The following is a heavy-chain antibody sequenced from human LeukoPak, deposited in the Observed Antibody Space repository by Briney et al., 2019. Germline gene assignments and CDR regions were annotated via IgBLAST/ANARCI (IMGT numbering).Heavy chain of an antibody. J-gene: IGHJ4*02. Sequence: GRSLRLSCVASGFTVSTSWVTWVRQAPGKGLEWVANIDKHESGKYYVDSVKSRFANSRDYARNSVFLQMDSLRAEDTSVYCCARDAGWGYYDLWGQGTPVTVSS. CDR1: GFTVSTSW. V-gene: IGHV3-7*01. D-gene: IGHD1-26*01. CDR2: IDKHESGK. CDR3: ARDAGWGYYDL.